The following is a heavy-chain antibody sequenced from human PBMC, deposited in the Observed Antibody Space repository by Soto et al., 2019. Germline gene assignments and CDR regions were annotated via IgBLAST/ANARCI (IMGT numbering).Heavy chain of an antibody. CDR1: GYTFTSYA. J-gene: IGHJ5*02. D-gene: IGHD6-13*01. V-gene: IGHV1-3*01. CDR2: INAGNGNT. Sequence: QVQLVQSGAEVKKPGASVKVSCKASGYTFTSYAMHWVRQAPGQRLEWMGWINAGNGNTKYSQKFQGRVTITRDTSASTAYMELSSLRSEDSAVYYCARDTSSWCNWFDPWGQGTLVTVSS. CDR3: ARDTSSWCNWFDP.